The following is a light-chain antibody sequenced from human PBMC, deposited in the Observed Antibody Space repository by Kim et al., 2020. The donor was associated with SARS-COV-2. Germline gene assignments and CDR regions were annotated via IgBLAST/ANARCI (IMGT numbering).Light chain of an antibody. J-gene: IGKJ2*01. V-gene: IGKV3-20*01. Sequence: LSPGETATLSCRASRSVADNSLAWYQQTPGQAPRLLIYGASKRATGIPDRISGIGSGTDFTLTITKLEPEDSAVYFCEQYDGAPYTFGPGTKLEIK. CDR1: RSVADNS. CDR3: EQYDGAPYT. CDR2: GAS.